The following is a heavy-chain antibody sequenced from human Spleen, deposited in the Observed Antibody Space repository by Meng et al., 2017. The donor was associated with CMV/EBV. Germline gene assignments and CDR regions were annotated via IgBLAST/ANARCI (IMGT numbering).Heavy chain of an antibody. J-gene: IGHJ6*02. CDR1: GYSFTSYW. CDR3: ARHKARVPAAIYYYGMDV. D-gene: IGHD2-2*01. Sequence: GESLKISCKGSGYSFTSYWIGWVRQMPGKGLEWMGIIYPGDSDTRYSPSFQGQVTISVDKSITTAYLQWSSLKASDTAMYYCARHKARVPAAIYYYGMDVWGQGTTVTVSS. V-gene: IGHV5-51*01. CDR2: IYPGDSDT.